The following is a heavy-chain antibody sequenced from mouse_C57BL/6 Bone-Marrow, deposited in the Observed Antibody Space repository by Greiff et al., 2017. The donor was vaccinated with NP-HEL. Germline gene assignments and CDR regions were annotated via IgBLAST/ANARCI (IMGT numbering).Heavy chain of an antibody. V-gene: IGHV1-64*01. Sequence: QVQLQQPGAELVKPGASVKLSCKASGYTFTSYWMHWVKQRPGQGLEWIGMIHPNSGSTHDNEKFKSKATLTVDKSSSTAYKQLNSMTSEDSAVYYCARFYYGSSYPSLYYFDYWGQGTTLTVSS. CDR2: IHPNSGST. D-gene: IGHD1-1*01. CDR3: ARFYYGSSYPSLYYFDY. CDR1: GYTFTSYW. J-gene: IGHJ2*01.